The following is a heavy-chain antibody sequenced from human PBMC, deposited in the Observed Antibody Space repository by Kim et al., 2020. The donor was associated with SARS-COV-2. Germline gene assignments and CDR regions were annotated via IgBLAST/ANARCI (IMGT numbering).Heavy chain of an antibody. Sequence: SETLSLTCTVSGGSISSYYWSWIRQPPGKGLEWIGYIYYSGSTNYNPSLKSRVTISVDTSKNQFSLKLSSVTAADTAVYYCAREAENYYGSGSYSPFDPWGQGTLVTVSS. J-gene: IGHJ5*02. D-gene: IGHD3-10*01. V-gene: IGHV4-59*01. CDR2: IYYSGST. CDR3: AREAENYYGSGSYSPFDP. CDR1: GGSISSYY.